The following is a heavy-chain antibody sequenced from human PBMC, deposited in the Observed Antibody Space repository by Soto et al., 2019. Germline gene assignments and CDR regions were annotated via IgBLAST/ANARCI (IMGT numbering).Heavy chain of an antibody. Sequence: QVQLVQSGGEVKKPGASVKVSCKASGYTFTSYGISWVRQAPGQGLEWMGRISAYNGNTNYAQKLQGRVTTTTDTPTSTPYLELRSLRADDTAVYYCTIAVRALVPGFDPWGQGTLVTVSS. CDR2: ISAYNGNT. CDR1: GYTFTSYG. CDR3: TIAVRALVPGFDP. D-gene: IGHD2-2*01. V-gene: IGHV1-18*01. J-gene: IGHJ5*02.